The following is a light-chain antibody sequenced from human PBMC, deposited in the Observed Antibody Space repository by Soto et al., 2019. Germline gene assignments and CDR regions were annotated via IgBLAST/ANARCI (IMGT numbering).Light chain of an antibody. CDR1: QSIHSL. Sequence: EVVMTQSPATLSVSPGAGLTVSCRASQSIHSLLAWYQQEPGQAPRLLIHGASTRATGIPARFSGSGSGADYTLTISSLQSEDIAVYYCQQYAKWPLTFGGGTKVEIK. V-gene: IGKV3-15*01. J-gene: IGKJ4*01. CDR3: QQYAKWPLT. CDR2: GAS.